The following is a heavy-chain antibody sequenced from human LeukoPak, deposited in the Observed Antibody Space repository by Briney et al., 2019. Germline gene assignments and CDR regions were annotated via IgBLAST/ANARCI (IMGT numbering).Heavy chain of an antibody. CDR2: IYYSGST. CDR1: GGSISSGSYY. CDR3: ARVVGSGSYPDDAFDI. V-gene: IGHV4-61*10. Sequence: SETLSLTCTVSGGSISSGSYYWSWIRQPAGKGLEWIGYIYYSGSTNYNPSLKSRVTISVDTSKNQFSLKLSSVTAADTAVYYCARVVGSGSYPDDAFDIWGQGTMVTVSS. D-gene: IGHD3-10*01. J-gene: IGHJ3*02.